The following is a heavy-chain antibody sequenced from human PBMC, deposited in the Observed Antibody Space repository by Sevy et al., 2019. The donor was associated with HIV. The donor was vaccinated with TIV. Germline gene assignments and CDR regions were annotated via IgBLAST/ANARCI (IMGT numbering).Heavy chain of an antibody. CDR3: AREKSSGWYEDYYYYYGMDV. J-gene: IGHJ6*02. Sequence: SQTLSLTCAISGDSVSSNSAAWNWIRQSPSRGLEWLGRTYYRSKWYNDHAVSVKSRITINPDTSKNQFSLQLNSVTPEDTAVYYCAREKSSGWYEDYYYYYGMDVWGQGTTVTVSS. CDR2: TYYRSKWYN. CDR1: GDSVSSNSAA. V-gene: IGHV6-1*01. D-gene: IGHD6-19*01.